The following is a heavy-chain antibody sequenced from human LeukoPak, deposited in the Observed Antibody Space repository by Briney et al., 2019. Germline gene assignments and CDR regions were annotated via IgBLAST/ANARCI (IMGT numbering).Heavy chain of an antibody. CDR3: ARLYSGYDYNWFDP. CDR1: GYTFTGYY. CDR2: INPNSGGT. D-gene: IGHD5-12*01. Sequence: ASVKVSCKAPGYTFTGYYMHWVRQAPGQGLEWMGWINPNSGGTNYAQKFQGRVTMTRDTSISTAYMELSRLRSDDTAVYYCARLYSGYDYNWFDPWGQGTLVTVSS. V-gene: IGHV1-2*02. J-gene: IGHJ5*02.